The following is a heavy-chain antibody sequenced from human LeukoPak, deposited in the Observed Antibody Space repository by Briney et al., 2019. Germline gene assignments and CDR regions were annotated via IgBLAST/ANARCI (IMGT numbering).Heavy chain of an antibody. CDR1: GYSLSSGYY. J-gene: IGHJ6*03. D-gene: IGHD2-2*02. CDR2: LYHSGST. V-gene: IGHV4-38-2*02. CDR3: ARDQPHCSSTSCYIYYYYMDV. Sequence: PSETLSLTCTVSGYSLSSGYYWGWIRQPPGKGVEWIGSLYHSGSTYYNPSLKSRVTISVDTSKNQFSLKLSSVTAADTAVYYCARDQPHCSSTSCYIYYYYMDVWGKGTTDTVSS.